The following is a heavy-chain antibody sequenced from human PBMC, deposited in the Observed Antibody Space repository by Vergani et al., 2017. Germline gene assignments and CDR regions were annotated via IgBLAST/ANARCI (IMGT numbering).Heavy chain of an antibody. CDR1: GFTFSCYA. CDR2: ISGSGGST. Sequence: EVQLLESGGGLVQPGGSLRLSCAASGFTFSCYAMSWVRQAPGKGLEWVSAISGSGGSTYYADSVKGRFTISRDNSKNTLYLQMNSLRAEDTAVYYCAXKTYYDFWSGVKDVWGKGTTVTVSS. V-gene: IGHV3-23*01. D-gene: IGHD3-3*01. J-gene: IGHJ6*04. CDR3: AXKTYYDFWSGVKDV.